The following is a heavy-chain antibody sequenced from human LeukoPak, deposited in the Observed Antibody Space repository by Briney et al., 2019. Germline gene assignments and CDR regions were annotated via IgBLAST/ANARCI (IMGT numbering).Heavy chain of an antibody. CDR1: GYTFTGYY. CDR2: INPNSGGT. V-gene: IGHV1-2*06. D-gene: IGHD3-3*01. J-gene: IGHJ4*02. Sequence: ASVTVSCTASGYTFTGYYMHWVRQAPGQGLEWMGRINPNSGGTNYAQKFQGRVTMTRDTSISTAYMELSRLRSDDTAVYYCARGGIFGVVKKIKNYLDYWGQGTLVTVSS. CDR3: ARGGIFGVVKKIKNYLDY.